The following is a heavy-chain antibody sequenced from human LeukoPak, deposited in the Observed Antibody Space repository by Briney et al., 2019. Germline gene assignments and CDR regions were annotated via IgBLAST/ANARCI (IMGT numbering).Heavy chain of an antibody. CDR2: INHSGST. V-gene: IGHV4-34*01. CDR3: ARREKVRGVIIKDY. Sequence: SETLSLTCAVYGGSFSGYYWSWIRQPPGKGLEWIGEINHSGSTNYNPSLKSRVTISVDTSKNQFSLKLSSVTAADTAVYYCARREKVRGVIIKDYWGQGTLVTVSS. D-gene: IGHD3-10*01. CDR1: GGSFSGYY. J-gene: IGHJ4*02.